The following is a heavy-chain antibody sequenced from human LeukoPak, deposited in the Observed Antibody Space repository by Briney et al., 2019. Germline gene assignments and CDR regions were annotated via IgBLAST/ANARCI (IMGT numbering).Heavy chain of an antibody. V-gene: IGHV4-59*01. CDR2: IYYSGST. D-gene: IGHD3-10*01. CDR3: ARGGSGTYYYGMDV. J-gene: IGHJ6*02. Sequence: PSETLSLTCTVSGGSISSYYWSWIRQPPGKGLEWIGYIYYSGSTNYNPSLKSRVTISVDTSKNQFSLKLSSVTAADTAVYYCARGGSGTYYYGMDVWGQGTTVTVPS. CDR1: GGSISSYY.